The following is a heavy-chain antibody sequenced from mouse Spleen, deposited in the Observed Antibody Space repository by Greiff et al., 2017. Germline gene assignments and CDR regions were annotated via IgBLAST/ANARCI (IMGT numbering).Heavy chain of an antibody. J-gene: IGHJ2*01. CDR3: ALGTTVPFDY. D-gene: IGHD1-1*01. CDR2: INPNNGGT. CDR1: GYTFTDYY. V-gene: IGHV1-26*01. Sequence: VQLQQSGPELVKPGASVKISCKASGYTFTDYYMNWVKQSHGKSLEWIGDINPNNGGTSYNQKFKGKATLTVDKSSSTAYMELRSLTSEDSAVYYCALGTTVPFDYWGQGTTLTVSS.